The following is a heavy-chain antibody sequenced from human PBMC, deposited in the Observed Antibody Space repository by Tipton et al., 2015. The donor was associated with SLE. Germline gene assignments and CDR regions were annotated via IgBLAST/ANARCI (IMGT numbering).Heavy chain of an antibody. Sequence: TLSLTCTVSGGSLSSHYWRWIRQPPGKGLEWMGYIHYSGSTNYNPSLKSRVTISLDTSRSQISLRLNSVTAADTAIYYCVKGQEVAATNSYYYMDVWGKGTTVSVS. CDR2: IHYSGST. CDR3: VKGQEVAATNSYYYMDV. D-gene: IGHD6-19*01. CDR1: GGSLSSHY. V-gene: IGHV4-59*11. J-gene: IGHJ6*03.